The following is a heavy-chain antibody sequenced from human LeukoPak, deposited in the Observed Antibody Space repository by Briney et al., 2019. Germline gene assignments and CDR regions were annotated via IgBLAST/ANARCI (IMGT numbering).Heavy chain of an antibody. V-gene: IGHV4-39*07. Sequence: SETLSLTCTVSGDSITSGNYYWGWIRQPPGKGLEWIGNIYYSGSTYYNPSLKSRVTISVDTSKNQFSLKLSSVTAADTAVYYCARDLGYSSGWTYWYFDLWGRGTLVTVSS. D-gene: IGHD6-19*01. CDR3: ARDLGYSSGWTYWYFDL. J-gene: IGHJ2*01. CDR2: IYYSGST. CDR1: GDSITSGNYY.